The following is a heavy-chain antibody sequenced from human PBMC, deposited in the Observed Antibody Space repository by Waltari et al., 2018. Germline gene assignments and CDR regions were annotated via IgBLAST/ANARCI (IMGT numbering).Heavy chain of an antibody. Sequence: QVQLVESGGGVVQPGRSLRLSCAASGFTFSSYGMHWVRQAPGKGLEWVAVIWFDGSNKYYADSVKGRFTISRDNSKNTLYLQMNSLRAEDTAVYYCARSLRTGYYYYGMDVWGQGTTVTVSS. J-gene: IGHJ6*02. CDR2: IWFDGSNK. CDR3: ARSLRTGYYYYGMDV. V-gene: IGHV3-33*01. CDR1: GFTFSSYG. D-gene: IGHD4-17*01.